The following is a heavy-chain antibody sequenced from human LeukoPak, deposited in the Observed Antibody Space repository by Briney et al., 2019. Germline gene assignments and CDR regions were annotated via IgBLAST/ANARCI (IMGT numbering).Heavy chain of an antibody. D-gene: IGHD6-19*01. V-gene: IGHV4-59*01. CDR2: IYYNGTT. CDR1: GGSISNFY. J-gene: IGHJ4*02. Sequence: SETLSLTCTVSGGSISNFYWSWIRQPPGKGLEWIGDIYYNGTTNYNPSLKSRVTISLDTSKNQFSLRLSSVTAADTAVYYCARIDAVAATPTSFDYWGQGTLVTVSS. CDR3: ARIDAVAATPTSFDY.